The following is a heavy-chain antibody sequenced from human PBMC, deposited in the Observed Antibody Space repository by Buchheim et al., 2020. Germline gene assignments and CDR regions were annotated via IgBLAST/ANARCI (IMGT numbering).Heavy chain of an antibody. CDR3: ARRVRDSSGYNFDF. CDR1: GYSFTGAY. D-gene: IGHD6-19*01. J-gene: IGHJ4*02. V-gene: IGHV5-51*01. Sequence: EVQLVQSGAEVKRPGESLKISCQCSGYSFTGAYIAWVRQMPGKGLEWMGLIYPGDSYTAYNPSFQGQVTMSVDKSIRTAYLQWRSLRASDTAMYYCARRVRDSSGYNFDFWGQGTL. CDR2: IYPGDSYT.